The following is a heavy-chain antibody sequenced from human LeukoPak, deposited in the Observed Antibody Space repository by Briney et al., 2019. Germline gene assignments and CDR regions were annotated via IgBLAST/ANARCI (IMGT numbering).Heavy chain of an antibody. Sequence: GGSLRLSCAASGFTFSSYSMNWVRQAPGKGLEWVSGISGSGGSTSYAASVKGRFTVSRDNSKNTLYLQMTSLRADDTAVYYCAKVRGYSYGSDFDYWGQGTLVPVSS. CDR3: AKVRGYSYGSDFDY. CDR2: ISGSGGST. D-gene: IGHD5-18*01. CDR1: GFTFSSYS. J-gene: IGHJ4*02. V-gene: IGHV3-23*01.